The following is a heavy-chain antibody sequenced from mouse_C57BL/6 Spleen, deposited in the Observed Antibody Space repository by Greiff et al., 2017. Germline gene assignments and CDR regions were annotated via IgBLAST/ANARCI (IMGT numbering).Heavy chain of an antibody. CDR2: IYPGSGST. J-gene: IGHJ4*01. CDR3: ARSDTVVAPYAMDY. D-gene: IGHD1-1*01. CDR1: GHTFTSYW. V-gene: IGHV1-55*01. Sequence: QVQLQQPGAELVKPGASVKMSCKASGHTFTSYWITWVKQRPGQGLEWIGDIYPGSGSTNYNEKFKSKATLTVDTSSSTAYMQLSSLTSEDSAVYYCARSDTVVAPYAMDYWGQGTSVTVSS.